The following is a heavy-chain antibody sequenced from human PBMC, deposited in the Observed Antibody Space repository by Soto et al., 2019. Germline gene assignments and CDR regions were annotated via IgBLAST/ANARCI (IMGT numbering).Heavy chain of an antibody. Sequence: GESLKISCKGSAYSFTSYWINWVRQMPGKGLEWMGRIDPSDSYTNYSPSFQGLVTISVDKSITTAYLQWSSLKASDTAMYYCARTSAAGKYYYGMDFWGQGSTVTVSS. D-gene: IGHD6-13*01. CDR3: ARTSAAGKYYYGMDF. CDR2: IDPSDSYT. CDR1: AYSFTSYW. J-gene: IGHJ6*02. V-gene: IGHV5-10-1*01.